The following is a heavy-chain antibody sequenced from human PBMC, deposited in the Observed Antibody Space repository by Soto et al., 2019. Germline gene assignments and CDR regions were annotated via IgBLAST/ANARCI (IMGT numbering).Heavy chain of an antibody. V-gene: IGHV5-51*01. CDR1: GYSFTSCW. CDR2: IYPGDSDT. D-gene: IGHD2-15*01. Sequence: PGESLKISCKGSGYSFTSCWIGWVRQMPGKGLEWMGIIYPGDSDTRYSPSFQGQVTISADKSISTAYLQWSSLKASDTAMYYCARHVVVVAATHWYYMDVWGKGTTVTVSS. J-gene: IGHJ6*03. CDR3: ARHVVVVAATHWYYMDV.